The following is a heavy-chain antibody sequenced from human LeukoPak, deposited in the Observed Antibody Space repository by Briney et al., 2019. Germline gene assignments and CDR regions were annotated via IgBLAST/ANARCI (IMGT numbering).Heavy chain of an antibody. V-gene: IGHV5-51*01. D-gene: IGHD3-10*01. CDR1: GYSFTSYW. CDR2: IYPGDSDT. Sequence: GESLKISCKGSGYSFTSYWIGWVRQMPGKGLEWMGIIYPGDSDTRYSPSFEGQVTISADKSISTASLQWSSLKASDTAKYYCARSPMGWGYGMDVWGQGTTVTVSS. CDR3: ARSPMGWGYGMDV. J-gene: IGHJ6*02.